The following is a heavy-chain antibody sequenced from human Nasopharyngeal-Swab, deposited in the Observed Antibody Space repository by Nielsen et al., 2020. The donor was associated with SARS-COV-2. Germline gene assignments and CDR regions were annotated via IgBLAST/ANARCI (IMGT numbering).Heavy chain of an antibody. Sequence: GGSLRLSCAASGFTFSSYSMNWVRQAPGKGLEWVSSISSSSSYIYYADSVKGRFTISRDNAKNSLYLQMNSLRAEDTAVYYCAREGPTWELLGGWGQGTLVTVSS. D-gene: IGHD1-26*01. CDR2: ISSSSSYI. V-gene: IGHV3-21*01. J-gene: IGHJ4*02. CDR3: AREGPTWELLGG. CDR1: GFTFSSYS.